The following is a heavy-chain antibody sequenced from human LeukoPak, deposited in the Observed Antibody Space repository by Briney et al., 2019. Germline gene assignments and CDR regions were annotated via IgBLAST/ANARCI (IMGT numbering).Heavy chain of an antibody. CDR2: ISKNSDDI. CDR1: GFTFSSYA. Sequence: AGSLRLSCAASGFTFSSYAMSWVRQAPGKGLEGVSYISKNSDDIYNADSVRGRFTISRDNAKNSLYLQTNSLRAEDTAVYYCARGRPGYYCDYWGQGILVTVSS. J-gene: IGHJ4*02. V-gene: IGHV3-21*05. CDR3: ARGRPGYYCDY.